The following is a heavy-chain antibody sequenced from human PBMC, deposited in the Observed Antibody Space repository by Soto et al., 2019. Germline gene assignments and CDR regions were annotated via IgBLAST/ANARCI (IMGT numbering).Heavy chain of an antibody. CDR1: GFTFSSSW. CDR3: ARDPAPVGYRGLDV. D-gene: IGHD5-12*01. Sequence: PVGSLRLSCAASGFTFSSSWMTWVRQAPGKGLAWVANIKEDGSEKYYVDSVKGRFTISRDNTNESLYLQMSSLRAEDTAVYYCARDPAPVGYRGLDVWGQGTTVTVSS. J-gene: IGHJ6*02. V-gene: IGHV3-7*01. CDR2: IKEDGSEK.